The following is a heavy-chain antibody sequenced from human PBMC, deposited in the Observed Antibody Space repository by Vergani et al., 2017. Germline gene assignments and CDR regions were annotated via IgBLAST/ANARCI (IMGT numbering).Heavy chain of an antibody. V-gene: IGHV1-69*02. Sequence: QVQLVQSGAEVKKPGSSVKVSCKASGGTFSSYTISWVRQAPGQGLEWMGRIIPIRGIANYAQKFQGRVTITADKSTSTAYMELSSLRSEDTAVYYCARVNSAAHRDPMNNLFDPWGQGTLVTVSS. CDR2: IIPIRGIA. D-gene: IGHD1-7*01. J-gene: IGHJ5*02. CDR1: GGTFSSYT. CDR3: ARVNSAAHRDPMNNLFDP.